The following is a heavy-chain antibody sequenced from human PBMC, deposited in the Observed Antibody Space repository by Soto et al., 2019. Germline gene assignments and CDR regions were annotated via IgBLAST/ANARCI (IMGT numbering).Heavy chain of an antibody. CDR2: ISESGST. Sequence: QVQLQQWGAVLVKPSETLSLSCAVYGQSFSGHSWAWIRQPPGKGLEWIGEISESGSTYYNPSLKSRVTIAKDTSKNQFSLKLNSVTAADTAAYFCARGSGIVALPGELEDVNYDFWGQGTLVNVSS. J-gene: IGHJ4*02. D-gene: IGHD1-1*01. CDR1: GQSFSGHS. CDR3: ARGSGIVALPGELEDVNYDF. V-gene: IGHV4-34*01.